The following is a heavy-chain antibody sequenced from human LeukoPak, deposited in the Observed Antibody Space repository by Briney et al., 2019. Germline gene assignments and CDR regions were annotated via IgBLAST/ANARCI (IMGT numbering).Heavy chain of an antibody. CDR3: ARDPYSGNYGNYYYYYMDV. CDR1: GFTFNNYN. J-gene: IGHJ6*03. V-gene: IGHV3-21*01. Sequence: GGSLRLSCATSGFTFNNYNMNWVRQAPGRALEWVSSITSSGTYIFYADSVMGRFTISRDNAKNSLYLQMNSLGPEDTAVYYCARDPYSGNYGNYYYYYMDVWGKGTTVTISS. CDR2: ITSSGTYI. D-gene: IGHD1-26*01.